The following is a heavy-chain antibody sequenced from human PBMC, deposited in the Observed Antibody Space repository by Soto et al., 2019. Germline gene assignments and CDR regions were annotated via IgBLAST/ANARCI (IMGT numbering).Heavy chain of an antibody. CDR2: ISSSSSYI. J-gene: IGHJ4*02. Sequence: GGSLRLSCAASGFTFSSYSMNWVRQAPGKGLEWVSSISSSSSYIYYADSVKGRFTISRDNAKNSLYLQMNSLRAEDTAVYYCATRGVDWTNLEYCRGGSSPRAAYGGRGPLVPVPS. V-gene: IGHV3-21*01. CDR1: GFTFSSYS. D-gene: IGHD2-15*01. CDR3: ATRGVDWTNLEYCRGGSSPRAAY.